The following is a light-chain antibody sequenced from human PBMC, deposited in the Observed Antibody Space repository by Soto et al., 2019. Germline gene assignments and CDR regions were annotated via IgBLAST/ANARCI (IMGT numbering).Light chain of an antibody. CDR3: SSYTTSRTAV. CDR2: EVS. V-gene: IGLV2-14*01. Sequence: QSALTQPASVSGSPGQSITISCTGTSSDVGGYYYVSWYQLHPGKAPKLMIFEVSNRPSGVSYRFSGSKSGNTASLTISGLQPEYEADYYCSSYTTSRTAVFGTGTKLTVL. J-gene: IGLJ1*01. CDR1: SSDVGGYYY.